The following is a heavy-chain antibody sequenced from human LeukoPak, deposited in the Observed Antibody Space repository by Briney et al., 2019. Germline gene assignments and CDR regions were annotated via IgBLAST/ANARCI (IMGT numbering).Heavy chain of an antibody. D-gene: IGHD6-19*01. J-gene: IGHJ4*02. Sequence: GGSLRLSCAASGFTFDDYAMHWVRQAPGKGLEWVAGTSWNSGTIAYGDSVKGRFTISRDNAKDSLWLQLNSLRAEDMALYYCAKDSRPRFDTSGWYSFDYWGQGTLVTVSS. CDR1: GFTFDDYA. V-gene: IGHV3-9*03. CDR2: TSWNSGTI. CDR3: AKDSRPRFDTSGWYSFDY.